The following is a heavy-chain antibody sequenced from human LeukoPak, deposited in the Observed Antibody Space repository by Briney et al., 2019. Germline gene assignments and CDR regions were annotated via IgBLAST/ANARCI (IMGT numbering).Heavy chain of an antibody. V-gene: IGHV4-30-4*08. CDR1: GGSISSGDYY. Sequence: PSETLSLTCTVSGGSISSGDYYWSWIRQPPGKGLEWIGYIYYSGSTYYNPSLKSRGSISVDTSKNQFSLKLSSVTAADTAVYYCAREGDYTGTGYYFDYWGQGTLVTVSS. CDR2: IYYSGST. D-gene: IGHD1/OR15-1a*01. J-gene: IGHJ4*02. CDR3: AREGDYTGTGYYFDY.